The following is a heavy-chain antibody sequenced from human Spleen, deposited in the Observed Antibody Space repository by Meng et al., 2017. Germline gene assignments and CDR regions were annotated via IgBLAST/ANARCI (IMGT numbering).Heavy chain of an antibody. CDR3: ARDSVAYSYGSNFDY. CDR1: GFTFSNAW. Sequence: GGSLRLSCAASGFTFSNAWMIWVRQAPGKGLEWVSGISWNSGSIGYADSVKGRFTISRDNAKNSLYLQMNSLRAEDTAVYYCARDSVAYSYGSNFDYWGQGTLVTVSS. CDR2: ISWNSGSI. V-gene: IGHV3-9*01. J-gene: IGHJ4*02. D-gene: IGHD5-18*01.